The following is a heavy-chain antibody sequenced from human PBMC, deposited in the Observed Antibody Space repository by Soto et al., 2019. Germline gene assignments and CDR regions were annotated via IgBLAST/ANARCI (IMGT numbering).Heavy chain of an antibody. CDR2: TDHSGST. V-gene: IGHV4-4*02. Sequence: QVQLRESGPRLVKPSGTLSLSCAVSGGSINSRNWWTWVRQPPGRSLVWIGETDHSGSTKYNSSLKSRLTISRERSRNQFSRNLTSVTAADSAVYYCARDGPTGSGSYWDYFDLWGQGTLVTVSS. D-gene: IGHD3-10*01. CDR1: GGSINSRNW. CDR3: ARDGPTGSGSYWDYFDL. J-gene: IGHJ4*02.